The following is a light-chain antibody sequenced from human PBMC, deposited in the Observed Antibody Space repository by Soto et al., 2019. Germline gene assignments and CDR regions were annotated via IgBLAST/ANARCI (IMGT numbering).Light chain of an antibody. CDR2: EVS. J-gene: IGLJ2*01. Sequence: QSALTQPPSASGSPGQSVTISCTGTSSDVCGYNYVAWYQQHPGKAPKLLLYEVSKRPSGVPDRFSGSKSGNTASLTVSGLQAEDEADYYCSSYAGSNNLLFGGGTKVTVL. CDR1: SSDVCGYNY. V-gene: IGLV2-8*01. CDR3: SSYAGSNNLL.